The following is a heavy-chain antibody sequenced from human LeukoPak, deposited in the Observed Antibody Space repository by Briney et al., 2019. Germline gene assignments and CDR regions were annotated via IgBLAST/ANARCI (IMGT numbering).Heavy chain of an antibody. CDR1: GFTFSSYA. CDR3: AKYGRARGDPIDY. CDR2: ISGSGGST. V-gene: IGHV3-23*01. D-gene: IGHD2-21*02. J-gene: IGHJ4*02. Sequence: GGSLRLSCAASGFTFSSYAMSWVRQAPGKELEWVSAISGSGGSTYYADSVKGRFTISRDNSKNTLYLQMNSLRAEDTAVYYCAKYGRARGDPIDYWGQGTLVTVSS.